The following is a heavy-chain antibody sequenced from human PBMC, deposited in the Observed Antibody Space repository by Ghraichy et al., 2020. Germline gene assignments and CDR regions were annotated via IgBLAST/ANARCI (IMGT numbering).Heavy chain of an antibody. CDR2: IYYSGST. D-gene: IGHD6-13*01. Sequence: GSLSLTCTVSGGSISSSSYYWGWIRQPPGKGLEWIGSIYYSGSTYYNPSLKSRVTISVDTSKNQFSLKLSSVTAADTAVYYCARQGIAAAGDWGQGTLVTVSS. CDR1: GGSISSSSYY. J-gene: IGHJ4*02. CDR3: ARQGIAAAGD. V-gene: IGHV4-39*01.